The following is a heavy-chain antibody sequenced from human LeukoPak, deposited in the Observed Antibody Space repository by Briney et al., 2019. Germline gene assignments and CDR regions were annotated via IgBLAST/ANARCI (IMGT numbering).Heavy chain of an antibody. J-gene: IGHJ6*02. CDR2: IYSGGST. Sequence: GGSLRLSCAASGFTVSSNYISWVRQAPGKGLEWVSVIYSGGSTYYADSVKGRFTISRDNSKNTLYLQMNSLRAEDTAVYYCARRYSSSEVEIYYYYGMDVWGQGTTVTVSS. CDR1: GFTVSSNY. V-gene: IGHV3-66*01. D-gene: IGHD6-6*01. CDR3: ARRYSSSEVEIYYYYGMDV.